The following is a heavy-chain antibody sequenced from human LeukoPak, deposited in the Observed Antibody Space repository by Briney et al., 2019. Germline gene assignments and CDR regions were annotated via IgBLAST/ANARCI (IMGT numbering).Heavy chain of an antibody. CDR3: AQSLGSGNWIGNWFDP. Sequence: SETLSLTCTGSGDSINSRSYYWGWIRQPPGKGLEWIGSIYYSGITYYNPSLESRLTISVDTSKNQFSLKLTSVTAADTAIYYCAQSLGSGNWIGNWFDPWGQGTRVTVSS. J-gene: IGHJ5*02. CDR1: GDSINSRSYY. CDR2: IYYSGIT. V-gene: IGHV4-39*01. D-gene: IGHD1-1*01.